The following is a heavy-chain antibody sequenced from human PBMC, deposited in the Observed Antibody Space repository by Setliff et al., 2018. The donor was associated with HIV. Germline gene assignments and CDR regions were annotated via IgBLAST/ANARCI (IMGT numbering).Heavy chain of an antibody. CDR2: VIPLLRAA. CDR1: GDTFTSNA. CDR3: AKAIAAAGTAGRWFDP. Sequence: SVKVSCKASGDTFTSNAFSWVRQAPGQGLEWMGAVIPLLRAANYAQNMQGRVTITADESTSTVYMELSSLRSEDTAVYYCAKAIAAAGTAGRWFDPWGQGTLVTVTS. J-gene: IGHJ5*02. D-gene: IGHD6-13*01. V-gene: IGHV1-69*13.